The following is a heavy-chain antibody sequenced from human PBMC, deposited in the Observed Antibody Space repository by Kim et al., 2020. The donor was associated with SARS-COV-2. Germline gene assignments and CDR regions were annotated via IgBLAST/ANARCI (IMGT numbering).Heavy chain of an antibody. CDR1: GFTFSSYS. V-gene: IGHV3-21*01. CDR2: ISISSTYT. J-gene: IGHJ3*02. D-gene: IGHD1-1*01. CDR3: AREARRRARDMESADAFDI. Sequence: GGSLRLSCAASGFTFSSYSMNWVRQAPGKGLEWVSGISISSTYTVYGDSLKGRITVSRDNAKNSLYLQMNSLRPDDTAVYYCAREARRRARDMESADAFDIWGRGTLLTVSS.